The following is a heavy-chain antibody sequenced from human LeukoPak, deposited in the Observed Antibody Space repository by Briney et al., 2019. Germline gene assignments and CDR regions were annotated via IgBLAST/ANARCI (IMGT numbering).Heavy chain of an antibody. J-gene: IGHJ6*03. V-gene: IGHV4-4*07. CDR2: VYTSGIT. Sequence: SETLSLTCTVSGGFINSYYWSWIRQPAGKGLEWIGRVYTSGITNYNPSLKSRITMSVDTSKNQFSLKLTSVTAADTAVYYCARHNGFDRGYYYYMDVWGKGTTVTVS. CDR3: ARHNGFDRGYYYYMDV. CDR1: GGFINSYY. D-gene: IGHD3-9*01.